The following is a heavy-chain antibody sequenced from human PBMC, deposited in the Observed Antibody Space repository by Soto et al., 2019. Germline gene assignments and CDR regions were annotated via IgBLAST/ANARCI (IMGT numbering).Heavy chain of an antibody. J-gene: IGHJ4*02. D-gene: IGHD6-13*01. V-gene: IGHV2-5*02. Sequence: SGPTLVNPTQTLTLTFTFSVFSLSTSGVVVGWIRQPPGKALEWLALIYWDDDKRYSPSLKSRLTITKDTSKNQVVLTMTNMDPVDTATYYCAHKIRYSISWFFFDFWGQGALVTVSS. CDR2: IYWDDDK. CDR1: VFSLSTSGVV. CDR3: AHKIRYSISWFFFDF.